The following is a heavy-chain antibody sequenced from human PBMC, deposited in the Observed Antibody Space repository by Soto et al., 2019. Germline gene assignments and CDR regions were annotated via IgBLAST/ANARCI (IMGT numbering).Heavy chain of an antibody. Sequence: QVQLVQSGAEVKKPGASVTVSCKASGYTLSDYYIQWVRQAPGQGLEWMGWINPNSGDPNYAQKFQGGDPMSRDTSINTAYMELRWLRSEDTAVYYCTREGGGIAAAGAGNDAFDIWGQGTKVTVSS. CDR1: GYTLSDYY. V-gene: IGHV1-2*02. CDR3: TREGGGIAAAGAGNDAFDI. CDR2: INPNSGDP. D-gene: IGHD6-13*01. J-gene: IGHJ3*02.